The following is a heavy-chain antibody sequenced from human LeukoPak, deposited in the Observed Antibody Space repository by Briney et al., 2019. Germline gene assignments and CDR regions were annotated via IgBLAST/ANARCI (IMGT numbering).Heavy chain of an antibody. J-gene: IGHJ5*02. Sequence: ASVKVSCKVSGYTLTELSMHWVRQAPGKGLEWMGGFGPEDGETIYAQKFQGRVTMTEDTSTDTAYMELSSLRSEDTAVYYCATDRDYVWGSYRYDLWGQGTLVTVSS. CDR1: GYTLTELS. D-gene: IGHD3-16*02. V-gene: IGHV1-24*01. CDR2: FGPEDGET. CDR3: ATDRDYVWGSYRYDL.